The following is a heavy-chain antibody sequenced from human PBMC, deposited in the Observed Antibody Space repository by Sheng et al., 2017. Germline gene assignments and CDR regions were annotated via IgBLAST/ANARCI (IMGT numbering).Heavy chain of an antibody. D-gene: IGHD1-26*01. CDR1: GFTFSSYW. V-gene: IGHV3-74*01. J-gene: IGHJ4*02. CDR2: INGDGNTT. Sequence: EVQLVDSGGGLVQPGGSLRLSCEGSGFTFSSYWMHWVRQAPGKGLVWVSRINGDGNTTRYADSVKGRFTISRDNAKSSLYLQMNSLRPEDTAVYYCARDGPQVGATIDYWGQGTLVTVSS. CDR3: ARDGPQVGATIDY.